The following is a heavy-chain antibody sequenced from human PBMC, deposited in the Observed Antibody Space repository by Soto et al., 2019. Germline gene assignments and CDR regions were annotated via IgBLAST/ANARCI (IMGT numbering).Heavy chain of an antibody. Sequence: EVQLVESGGGLVQPGGSLRLSCAASGFTFSSYWMHWVRQAPGKGLVWVSRINSDGSSTSYADAVEGRFAISRDNPKNRLYLQMDSLSAEDTAVYDCARPRPYCGGDCPDSWGQGTLVTVSS. J-gene: IGHJ4*02. V-gene: IGHV3-74*01. CDR3: ARPRPYCGGDCPDS. CDR2: INSDGSST. D-gene: IGHD2-21*02. CDR1: GFTFSSYW.